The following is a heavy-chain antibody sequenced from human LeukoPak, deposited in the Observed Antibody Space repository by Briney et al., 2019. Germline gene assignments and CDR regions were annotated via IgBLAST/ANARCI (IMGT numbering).Heavy chain of an antibody. V-gene: IGHV4-30-2*01. Sequence: SETLSLTCTASGGSINSGSYYWNWIRQPPGKGLEWIGYIYHSGGTYYNPSLRGRVSLSVDRSKNQFSLRLSSVTAADTAVYYCARASPDLGGAFDIWGQGTMVTVSS. J-gene: IGHJ3*02. CDR1: GGSINSGSYY. CDR2: IYHSGGT. CDR3: ARASPDLGGAFDI.